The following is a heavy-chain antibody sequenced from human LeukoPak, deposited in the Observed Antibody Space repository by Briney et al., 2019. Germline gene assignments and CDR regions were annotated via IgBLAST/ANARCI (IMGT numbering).Heavy chain of an antibody. CDR1: GGTFISYS. D-gene: IGHD3-22*01. J-gene: IGHJ4*02. CDR2: ISDYNGNT. V-gene: IGHV1-18*01. CDR3: AREYYYDSSGYYYVSDY. Sequence: SVTVSCQCSGGTFISYSISWVRQAPGQGLAWVGCISDYNGNTNYAQKLQGRVTMTTDTSTSTAYMELRSLRSDDTAVYYCAREYYYDSSGYYYVSDYWGQGTLVAVSS.